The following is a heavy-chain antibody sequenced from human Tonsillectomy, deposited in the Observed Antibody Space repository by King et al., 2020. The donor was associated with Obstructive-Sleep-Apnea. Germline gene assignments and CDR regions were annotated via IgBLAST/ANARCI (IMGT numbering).Heavy chain of an antibody. CDR1: GFTFSSYG. D-gene: IGHD4-11*01. CDR3: AKDQNLYSNSEAGMDV. CDR2: IRYDGSKK. J-gene: IGHJ6*02. Sequence: VQLVESGGGVVQPGRSLRLSCAASGFTFSSYGIHCVRQAPGKGREWVAFIRYDGSKKYYADSVKGRFTTSRDNSKNTLYLQMNSLRAEDTAVYYCAKDQNLYSNSEAGMDVWGQGTTVTVSS. V-gene: IGHV3-30*02.